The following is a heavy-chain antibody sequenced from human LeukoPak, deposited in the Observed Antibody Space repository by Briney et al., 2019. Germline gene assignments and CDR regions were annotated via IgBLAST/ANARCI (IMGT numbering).Heavy chain of an antibody. CDR2: ISWNSGSI. CDR3: AKGAFGSGSYYYYMDV. V-gene: IGHV3-9*01. J-gene: IGHJ6*03. D-gene: IGHD3-10*01. CDR1: GFTFDDYA. Sequence: GGSLRLSCAASGFTFDDYAMHWVRQAPGKGLEWVSGISWNSGSIGYAGSVKGRFTISRDNAKNSLYLQMNSLRAEDTALYYCAKGAFGSGSYYYYMDVWGKGTTVTVSS.